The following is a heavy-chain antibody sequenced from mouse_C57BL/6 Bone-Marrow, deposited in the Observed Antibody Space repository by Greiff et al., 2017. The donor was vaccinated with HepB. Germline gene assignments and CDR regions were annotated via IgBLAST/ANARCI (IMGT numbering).Heavy chain of an antibody. CDR1: GYTFTDYE. D-gene: IGHD2-1*01. J-gene: IGHJ1*03. Sequence: VKLVESGAELVRPGASVTLSCKASGYTFTDYEMHWVKQTPVHGLEWIGAIDPETGGTAYNQKFKGKAILTADKSSSTAYMALRSLTSEDSAVYYCTREGVYGNYGGWYFDVWGTGTTVTVSS. CDR3: TREGVYGNYGGWYFDV. CDR2: IDPETGGT. V-gene: IGHV1-15*01.